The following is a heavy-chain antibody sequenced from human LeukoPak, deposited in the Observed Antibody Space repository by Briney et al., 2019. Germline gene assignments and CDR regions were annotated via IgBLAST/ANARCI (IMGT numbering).Heavy chain of an antibody. CDR1: GYTFTGYH. D-gene: IGHD5-12*01. Sequence: ASVKVSCKASGYTFTGYHMHWVRQAPGQGLEWMGWINPNSGGTNYAQKFQGRVTMTRDTSISTAYMELSRLRSDDTAVYYCARDVSGYDFHDYWGQGTLVTVSS. V-gene: IGHV1-2*02. CDR2: INPNSGGT. J-gene: IGHJ4*02. CDR3: ARDVSGYDFHDY.